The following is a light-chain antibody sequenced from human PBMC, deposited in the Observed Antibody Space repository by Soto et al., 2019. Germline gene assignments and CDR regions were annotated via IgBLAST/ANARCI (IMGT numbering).Light chain of an antibody. CDR1: SSDVGNYNY. J-gene: IGLJ3*02. V-gene: IGLV2-11*01. CDR3: CSYAGSYTWV. CDR2: DVN. Sequence: QSALTQPRSVSGSPGQSVTISCTGTSSDVGNYNYVSWYQKHPGKAPKVMIYDVNKWPSGVPDRFSGSKSGNTASLTISGLQAEDEADYYCCSYAGSYTWVFGGWTKRTVL.